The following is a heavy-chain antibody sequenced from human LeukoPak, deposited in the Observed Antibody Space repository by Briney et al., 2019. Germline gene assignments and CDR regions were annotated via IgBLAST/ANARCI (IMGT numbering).Heavy chain of an antibody. V-gene: IGHV3-33*01. J-gene: IGHJ3*02. CDR3: ARDRAAGYADAFDI. CDR1: GFTFSSYG. Sequence: GGSLRLSCAASGFTFSSYGMHWVRQAPGKGLEWVAVIWYDGSNKYYADSVKGRFTISRDNSKNTLYLQMDSLRVEDTAVYYCARDRAAGYADAFDIWGQGTMVTVSS. D-gene: IGHD6-25*01. CDR2: IWYDGSNK.